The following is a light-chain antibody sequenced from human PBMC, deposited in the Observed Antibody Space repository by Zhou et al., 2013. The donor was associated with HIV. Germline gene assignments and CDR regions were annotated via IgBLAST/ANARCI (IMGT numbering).Light chain of an antibody. CDR2: TAS. CDR1: QGLNGD. Sequence: EIVLTQPPATVSVFPGDRATLSCRASQGLNGDLAWYQQKPGQTPRLIIYTASTRATDTPARFSGSGSGTEFTLTISKVQSEDFAVYYCQQYNTWPYTFGQGTKLEIK. V-gene: IGKV3-15*01. J-gene: IGKJ2*01. CDR3: QQYNTWPYT.